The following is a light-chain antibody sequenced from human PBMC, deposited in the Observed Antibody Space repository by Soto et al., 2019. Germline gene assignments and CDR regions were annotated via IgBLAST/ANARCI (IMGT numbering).Light chain of an antibody. J-gene: IGLJ2*01. CDR2: DND. V-gene: IGLV1-51*01. CDR3: ATWDSSLSAGV. CDR1: SSNIGNNY. Sequence: QSVLTQPPSVSAAPGQKVTISCSGSSSNIGNNYVFWYQQHPGTAPKLLIYDNDKRPSGIPDRFSGSKSGTSATLGITGLQTGDEADYYCATWDSSLSAGVFGGGTKVTVL.